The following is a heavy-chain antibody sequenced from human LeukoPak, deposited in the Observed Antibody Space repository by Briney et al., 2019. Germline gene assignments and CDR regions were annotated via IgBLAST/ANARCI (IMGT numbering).Heavy chain of an antibody. D-gene: IGHD2/OR15-2a*01. J-gene: IGHJ3*02. CDR2: IYPSGST. V-gene: IGHV4-4*07. CDR1: GGSISGYY. Sequence: SETLSLTCKVSGGSISGYYWAWIRQPARKGLEWIGRIYPSGSTNYNPSLKSRVSMSIDTSKNQFSLNLSSVTAADTAVYYCARDYFRKGNAFDIWGQGTVVTVSS. CDR3: ARDYFRKGNAFDI.